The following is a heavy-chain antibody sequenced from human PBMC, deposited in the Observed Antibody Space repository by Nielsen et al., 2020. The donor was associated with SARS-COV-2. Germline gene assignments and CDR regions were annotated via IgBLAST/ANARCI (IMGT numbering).Heavy chain of an antibody. D-gene: IGHD2-21*02. CDR3: ARHAPEVTSTPKSGYQYHGMDV. V-gene: IGHV3-74*01. CDR2: INSDGSST. J-gene: IGHJ6*02. Sequence: GGSLRLSCAASAFTFSTYWMHWVRQAPGKGLVWVSRINSDGSSTSYADSVKGRFTISRDNAKNTLYLQMNSLRAEDTAVYYCARHAPEVTSTPKSGYQYHGMDVWGQGTTVAVSS. CDR1: AFTFSTYW.